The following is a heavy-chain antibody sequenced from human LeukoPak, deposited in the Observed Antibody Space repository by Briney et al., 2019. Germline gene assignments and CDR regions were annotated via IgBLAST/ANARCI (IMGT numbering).Heavy chain of an antibody. J-gene: IGHJ5*02. D-gene: IGHD5-12*01. CDR1: GYTFSSHG. Sequence: GASVKVSCKASGYTFSSHGINWVRQAPGQGLEWMGWISGYNGKTNYAQNLQGRVTMTTDTSTSTAYMELRSLRFDDTAVYYCARDGDSGYDSFDWFDPWGQGTLVTVSS. CDR3: ARDGDSGYDSFDWFDP. V-gene: IGHV1-18*01. CDR2: ISGYNGKT.